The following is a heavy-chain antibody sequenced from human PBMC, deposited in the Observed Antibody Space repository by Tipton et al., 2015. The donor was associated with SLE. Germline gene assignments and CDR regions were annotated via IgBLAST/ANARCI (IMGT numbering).Heavy chain of an antibody. J-gene: IGHJ4*02. CDR3: SRSAGGSHYPFSFDL. CDR2: IYYSGTT. CDR1: GASISTFY. V-gene: IGHV4-59*01. Sequence: LRLSCTVSGASISTFYWSWIRQPPGKGLEWIGFIYYSGTTNNNPSLKSRVTISVDTSKNQISLRLTSVTAADSAVYYCSRSAGGSHYPFSFDLWGQGTQVTVSS. D-gene: IGHD1-26*01.